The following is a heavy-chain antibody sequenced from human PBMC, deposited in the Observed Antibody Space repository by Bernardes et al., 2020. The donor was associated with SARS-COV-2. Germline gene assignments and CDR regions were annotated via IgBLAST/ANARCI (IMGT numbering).Heavy chain of an antibody. D-gene: IGHD6-13*01. V-gene: IGHV3-30*18. J-gene: IGHJ4*02. CDR2: ISYDGSSE. CDR3: AKDLYSSSWYSDY. CDR1: GFTFSSYG. Sequence: GGSLRLSCAASGFTFSSYGMHWGRQAPGKGLEWVALISYDGSSENYADSVKGRFTIFRDNSKNTLYLQMNSLGAEDTAVYYCAKDLYSSSWYSDYWGQGTLVTVSS.